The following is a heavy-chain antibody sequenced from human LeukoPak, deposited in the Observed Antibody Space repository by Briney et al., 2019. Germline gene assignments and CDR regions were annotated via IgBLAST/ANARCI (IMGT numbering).Heavy chain of an antibody. CDR3: ARDTYYDFWSGQHDAFDI. CDR2: INHSGST. V-gene: IGHV4-34*01. CDR1: GGSSSGYY. D-gene: IGHD3-3*01. Sequence: SETLSLTCAVYGGSSSGYYWSWLRQPPGKGLEWVGEINHSGSTNYNPSLKSRVTISVDTSKNQFSLKLSSVTAADTAVYYCARDTYYDFWSGQHDAFDIWGQGTMVTVSS. J-gene: IGHJ3*02.